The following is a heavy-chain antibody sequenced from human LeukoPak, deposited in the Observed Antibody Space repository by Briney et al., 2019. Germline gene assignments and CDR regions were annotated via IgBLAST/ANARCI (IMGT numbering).Heavy chain of an antibody. J-gene: IGHJ5*02. V-gene: IGHV4-39*01. CDR2: IYYSGST. D-gene: IGHD2-21*02. CDR3: ASAYCGADCYSSWFDP. CDR1: GGSISSGSYY. Sequence: SETLSLTCTVSGGSISSGSYYWAWIRQPPGKGLEWIGSIYYSGSTCYNSSLKGRVTISVDTSKNQFSLKLRSVTAADTAVYYCASAYCGADCYSSWFDPWGQGTLVTVSS.